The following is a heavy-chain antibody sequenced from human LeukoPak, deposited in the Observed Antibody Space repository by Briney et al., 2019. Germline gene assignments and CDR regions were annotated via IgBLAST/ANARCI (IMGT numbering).Heavy chain of an antibody. CDR1: GGTFSSYA. CDR3: ARDTYSYDTSGPDPYNWFDP. V-gene: IGHV1-18*01. J-gene: IGHJ5*02. D-gene: IGHD3-22*01. Sequence: ASVKVSCKASGGTFSSYAISWVRQAPGQGLEWMGWISAYSGNTNYARKLQGRVTMTTDTSTSTAYMELRSLGSDDTAVYYCARDTYSYDTSGPDPYNWFDPWGQGTLVTVSS. CDR2: ISAYSGNT.